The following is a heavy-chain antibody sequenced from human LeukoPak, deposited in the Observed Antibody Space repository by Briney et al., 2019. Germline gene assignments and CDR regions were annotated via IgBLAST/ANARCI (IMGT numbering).Heavy chain of an antibody. CDR1: GFTFTSSA. Sequence: GASVKVSCKASGFTFTSSAMQWVRQARGQRLEWIGWIVVGSGNTNYARKFQERVTITRDMSTSTAYMELSSLRSEDTAVYYCAAYGSGTSNWFDPWGQGTLVTVSS. V-gene: IGHV1-58*02. CDR3: AAYGSGTSNWFDP. CDR2: IVVGSGNT. J-gene: IGHJ5*02. D-gene: IGHD3-10*01.